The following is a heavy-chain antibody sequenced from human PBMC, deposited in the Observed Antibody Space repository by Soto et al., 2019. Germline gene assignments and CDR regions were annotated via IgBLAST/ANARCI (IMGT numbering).Heavy chain of an antibody. CDR3: ARSVEGHFDY. V-gene: IGHV3-48*02. Sequence: EVQLVESGGALVQRGGSLRLSCVASGLTFSVYSRNWVRQAPGKGLEWFSYITSDTKTIKYADSVKGRFTISRDNAKNSVYLQMNSLGDEDTAVYYCARSVEGHFDYWGQGTVVTVSS. J-gene: IGHJ4*02. D-gene: IGHD6-19*01. CDR2: ITSDTKTI. CDR1: GLTFSVYS.